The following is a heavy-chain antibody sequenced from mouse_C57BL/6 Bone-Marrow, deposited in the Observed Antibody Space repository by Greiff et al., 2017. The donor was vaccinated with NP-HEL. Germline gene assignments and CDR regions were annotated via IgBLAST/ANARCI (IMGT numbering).Heavy chain of an antibody. D-gene: IGHD1-1*01. J-gene: IGHJ2*01. CDR2: ISSGSSTI. Sequence: EVKLMESGGGLVKPGGSLKLSCAASGFTFSDYGMHWVRQAPEKGLEWVAYISSGSSTIYYADTVKGRFTISRDNAKKTLFLQMTSLRSEDTAMYYCARSGTHFDYWGQGTTLTVSS. CDR1: GFTFSDYG. CDR3: ARSGTHFDY. V-gene: IGHV5-17*01.